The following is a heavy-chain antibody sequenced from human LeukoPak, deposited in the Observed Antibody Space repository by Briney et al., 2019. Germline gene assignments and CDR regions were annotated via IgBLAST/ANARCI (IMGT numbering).Heavy chain of an antibody. CDR1: GYTFTGYY. CDR2: ISPNSGGT. Sequence: ASVKVSCKASGYTFTGYYMHWVRQAPGQGLEWMGWISPNSGGTNYAQKFQGWVTMTRDTSISTAYMELSRLRSDDTAVYYCARSDTAMVMRYWGQGTLVTVSS. J-gene: IGHJ4*02. V-gene: IGHV1-2*04. D-gene: IGHD5-18*01. CDR3: ARSDTAMVMRY.